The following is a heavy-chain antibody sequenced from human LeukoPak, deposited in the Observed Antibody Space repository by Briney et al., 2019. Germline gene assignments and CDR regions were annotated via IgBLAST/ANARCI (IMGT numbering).Heavy chain of an antibody. CDR2: IDQDGSEK. V-gene: IGHV3-7*01. J-gene: IGHJ4*02. CDR1: GSTSSRNF. CDR3: ASGAGWESGY. Sequence: GGSLRLSCAASGSTSSRNFMSWVRQTPEKGLEWVANIDQDGSEKNYVDSVKGRFTISRDNAKNSLFLQMNSLRAEDTAIYYCASGAGWESGYWGQGTLVTVSS. D-gene: IGHD1-26*01.